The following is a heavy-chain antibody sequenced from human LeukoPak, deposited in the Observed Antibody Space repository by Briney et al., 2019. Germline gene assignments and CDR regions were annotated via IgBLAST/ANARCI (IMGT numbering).Heavy chain of an antibody. CDR1: GGSISSYD. V-gene: IGHV4-4*07. D-gene: IGHD4-17*01. J-gene: IGHJ4*02. CDR3: ARVPTVTFFDY. Sequence: SETLSLTCTVSGGSISSYDWSWIRQPAGKGLEWIGRIYTSGSPNYNPSLKSRVTMSVDTSKNQFSLKLSSVTAADTAVYYCARVPTVTFFDYWGQGTLVTVSS. CDR2: IYTSGSP.